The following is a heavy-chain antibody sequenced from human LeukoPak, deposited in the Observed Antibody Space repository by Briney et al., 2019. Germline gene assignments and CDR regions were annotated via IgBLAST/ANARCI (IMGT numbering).Heavy chain of an antibody. CDR3: ARQGYCSSTSCSLFDY. Sequence: SEALALTCTVSGGSISSSRYYWGWIRQPPGKGLEWIGSIYYSGSTYYNPSLKSRVTISVDTSKNQFSLKLSSVTAADTAVYYCARQGYCSSTSCSLFDYWGQGRLVTV. J-gene: IGHJ4*02. V-gene: IGHV4-39*01. CDR1: GGSISSSRYY. CDR2: IYYSGST. D-gene: IGHD2-2*01.